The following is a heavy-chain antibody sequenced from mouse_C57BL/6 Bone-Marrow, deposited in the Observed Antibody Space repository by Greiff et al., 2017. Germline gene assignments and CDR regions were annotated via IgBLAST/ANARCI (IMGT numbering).Heavy chain of an antibody. CDR1: GFTFSSYT. V-gene: IGHV5-9*01. J-gene: IGHJ4*01. CDR3: ARRLLRSYAMDY. CDR2: ISGGGGNT. D-gene: IGHD1-1*01. Sequence: EVKLMESGGGLVKPGGSLKLSCAASGFTFSSYTMSWVRQTPEKRLEWVATISGGGGNTYYPDSVKGRFTISRDNAKNTLYLQMSSLRSEDTALYYCARRLLRSYAMDYWGQGTSVTVSS.